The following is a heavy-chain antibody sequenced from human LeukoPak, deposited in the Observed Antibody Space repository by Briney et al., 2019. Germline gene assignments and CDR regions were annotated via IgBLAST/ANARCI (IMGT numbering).Heavy chain of an antibody. Sequence: GGSLRLSCAASGFTFSSYWMTWVRQAPGKGLEWVANIRQDGSEKYYVDSVKGRFTISRDNAKNSLYLQMNSLRAEDTAVYYCARALYDFWSGDTTYVCYWGQGTLVTVSS. D-gene: IGHD3-3*01. CDR3: ARALYDFWSGDTTYVCY. CDR2: IRQDGSEK. CDR1: GFTFSSYW. V-gene: IGHV3-7*04. J-gene: IGHJ4*02.